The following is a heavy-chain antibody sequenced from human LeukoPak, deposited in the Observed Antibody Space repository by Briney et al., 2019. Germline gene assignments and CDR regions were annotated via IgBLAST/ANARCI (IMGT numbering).Heavy chain of an antibody. D-gene: IGHD3-9*01. Sequence: PGGSLTLSCAASGFTFIDYYMSWIRQAPGKGLEWVSYISSSSSYTNYADSVKVRFTIPRDNAKNSLDLHINSQRAEDEAVYYCARDRYDILAGYSGDAFDIWGQGTMVTVSS. J-gene: IGHJ3*02. CDR3: ARDRYDILAGYSGDAFDI. V-gene: IGHV3-11*05. CDR1: GFTFIDYY. CDR2: ISSSSSYT.